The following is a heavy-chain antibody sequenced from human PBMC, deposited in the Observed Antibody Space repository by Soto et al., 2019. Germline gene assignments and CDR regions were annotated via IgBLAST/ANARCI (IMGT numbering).Heavy chain of an antibody. D-gene: IGHD6-6*01. CDR2: VRSSGDRT. Sequence: GGSLRLSCAGSGFSFSSYAMSWVRQAPGKGLEWVSSVRSSGDRTYYAESVEGRFTISRDNSKNTLYLQMNSLRAEDTAVYYCAKRSSSSTFDYWGQGTLVTVSS. CDR1: GFSFSSYA. CDR3: AKRSSSSTFDY. J-gene: IGHJ4*02. V-gene: IGHV3-23*01.